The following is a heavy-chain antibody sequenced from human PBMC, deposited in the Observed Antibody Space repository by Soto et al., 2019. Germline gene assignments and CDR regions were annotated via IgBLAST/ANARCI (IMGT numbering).Heavy chain of an antibody. CDR3: ARDHPHYDIFFTEDYFDY. D-gene: IGHD3-9*01. V-gene: IGHV1-18*01. Sequence: ALVKVSCKASGYTFTSYGISWVRQAPGQGLEWMGWISAYNGNTNYAQKLQGRVTMTTDTSTSTAYMELRSLRSDDTAVYYCARDHPHYDIFFTEDYFDYWGQGTLVTVSS. CDR1: GYTFTSYG. J-gene: IGHJ4*02. CDR2: ISAYNGNT.